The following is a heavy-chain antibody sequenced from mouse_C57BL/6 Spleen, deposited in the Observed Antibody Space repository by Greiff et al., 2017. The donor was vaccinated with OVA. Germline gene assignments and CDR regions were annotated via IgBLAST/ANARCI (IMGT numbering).Heavy chain of an antibody. Sequence: EVQLQQSGPELVKPGASVKISCKASGYTFTDYYMNWVKQSHGKSLEWIGDINPNNGGTSYNQKFKGKATLTVDKSSSTAYMELRSLTSEDSAVYYCAREDLLNQAWLAYWGQGTLVTVSA. J-gene: IGHJ3*01. CDR2: INPNNGGT. D-gene: IGHD5-1*01. V-gene: IGHV1-26*01. CDR3: AREDLLNQAWLAY. CDR1: GYTFTDYY.